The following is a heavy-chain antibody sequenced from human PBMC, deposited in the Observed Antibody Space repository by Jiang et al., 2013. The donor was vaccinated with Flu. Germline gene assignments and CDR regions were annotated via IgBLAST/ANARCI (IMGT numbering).Heavy chain of an antibody. V-gene: IGHV1-8*01. CDR2: MNPNSGNT. J-gene: IGHJ4*02. D-gene: IGHD3-3*01. Sequence: GAEVKKPGASVKVSCKASGYTFTSYDINWVRQATGQGLEWMGWMNPNSGNTGYAQKFQGRVTMTRNTSISTAYMELSSLRSEDTAVYYCARGATYYDFWSGYYTRPSLGYWGQGTLVTVSS. CDR3: ARGATYYDFWSGYYTRPSLGY. CDR1: GYTFTSYD.